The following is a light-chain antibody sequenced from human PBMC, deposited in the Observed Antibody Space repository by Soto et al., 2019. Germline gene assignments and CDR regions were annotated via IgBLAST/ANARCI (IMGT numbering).Light chain of an antibody. V-gene: IGKV3-15*01. J-gene: IGKJ1*01. CDR3: QQYNNWPPWT. CDR1: QSVSSN. CDR2: GAS. Sequence: EIVMTQSPATLSVSPGERATLSCRASQSVSSNLAWYQQKPGQAPRLLIYGASTRATGIPARFSGSGSGTEFTLTSSSLQSEDCAVYYCQQYNNWPPWTFGQGTKVEI.